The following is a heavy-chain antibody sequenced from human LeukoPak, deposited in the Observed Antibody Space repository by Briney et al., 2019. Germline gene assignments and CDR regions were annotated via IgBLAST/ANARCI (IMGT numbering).Heavy chain of an antibody. CDR1: GYTFTGYY. CDR2: INPNSGGT. D-gene: IGHD6-13*01. CDR3: ARTLSAAGVDY. Sequence: GASVKVSCKASGYTFTGYYMHWVRQAPGQGLEWMGWINPNSGGTNYAQKFQGRVTMTRDTSTSTVYMELSSLRSEDTAVYYCARTLSAAGVDYWGQGTLVTVSS. V-gene: IGHV1-2*02. J-gene: IGHJ4*02.